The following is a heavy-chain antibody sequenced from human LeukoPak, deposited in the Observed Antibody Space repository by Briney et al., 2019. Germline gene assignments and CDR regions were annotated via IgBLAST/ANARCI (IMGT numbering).Heavy chain of an antibody. V-gene: IGHV3-23*01. Sequence: PGGPLRLSCAASGFTFSSYAMSWVRQAPGEGLEWVSAISGSGGSTYYADSVKGRFTISRDNSKNTLYLQMNSLRAEDTAVYYCAKNHLGFMVVPAAENWFDPWGQGTLVTVSS. D-gene: IGHD2-2*01. CDR1: GFTFSSYA. CDR3: AKNHLGFMVVPAAENWFDP. J-gene: IGHJ5*02. CDR2: ISGSGGST.